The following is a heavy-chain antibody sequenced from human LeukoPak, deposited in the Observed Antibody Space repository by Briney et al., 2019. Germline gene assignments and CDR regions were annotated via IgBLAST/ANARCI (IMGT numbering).Heavy chain of an antibody. V-gene: IGHV4-39*07. J-gene: IGHJ4*02. CDR1: GGSISSSSYY. CDR2: IYYSGST. D-gene: IGHD2-15*01. CDR3: ARRYCSGRSCYQFFDY. Sequence: SETLSLTCTVSGGSISSSSYYWGWIRQPPGKGLEWIGSIYYSGSTYYNPSLKSRVTISVDTSKNQFSLKLSSVTAADTAVYYCARRYCSGRSCYQFFDYWGQGTLVTVFS.